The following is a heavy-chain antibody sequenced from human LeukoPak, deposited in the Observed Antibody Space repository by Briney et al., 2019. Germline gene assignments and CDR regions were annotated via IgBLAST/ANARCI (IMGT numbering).Heavy chain of an antibody. CDR1: GGSISNYY. Sequence: SETLSLTCTVSGGSISNYYWSWIRQPAGKGLEWIGRKYARGSSNYNPPVQNRVTMSVDTSKNQFSLKLRSVTAADTAVYYCARGRYCSADICTGGDSFDIWGQGTMVSVSP. V-gene: IGHV4-4*07. D-gene: IGHD2-15*01. J-gene: IGHJ3*02. CDR3: ARGRYCSADICTGGDSFDI. CDR2: KYARGSS.